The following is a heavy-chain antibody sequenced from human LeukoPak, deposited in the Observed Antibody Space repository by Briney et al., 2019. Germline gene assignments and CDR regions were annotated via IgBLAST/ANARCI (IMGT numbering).Heavy chain of an antibody. CDR3: VIVGAVTGSY. J-gene: IGHJ4*02. Sequence: PGGSLRLSCAASGFPFSRYWMHWGRQAPGEGLMWVSRINTDGSSTTYAASVKGRFTMSRDNAKSTLFLQMNSLRAEDTAVYYCVIVGAVTGSYWGQGTLVTVSS. CDR2: INTDGSST. V-gene: IGHV3-74*01. D-gene: IGHD2-21*02. CDR1: GFPFSRYW.